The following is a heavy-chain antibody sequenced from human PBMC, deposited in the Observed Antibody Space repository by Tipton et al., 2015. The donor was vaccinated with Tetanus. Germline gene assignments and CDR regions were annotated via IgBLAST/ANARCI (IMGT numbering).Heavy chain of an antibody. Sequence: TLSLTCTVSGGSISSSSYHWGWIRQPPGKGLEWIGSIYYSGSTYYNPSLKSRVTTSVDTSKNQFSLKLSSVTAADTAVYYWARERPTSSQYYFAYWRQGSLVTVSS. CDR2: IYYSGST. CDR3: ARERPTSSQYYFAY. V-gene: IGHV4-39*07. J-gene: IGHJ4*02. CDR1: GGSISSSSYH. D-gene: IGHD2-2*01.